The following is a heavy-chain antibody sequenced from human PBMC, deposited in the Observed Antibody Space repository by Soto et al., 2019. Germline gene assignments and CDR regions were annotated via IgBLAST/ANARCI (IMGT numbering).Heavy chain of an antibody. CDR2: ISSSGSTI. J-gene: IGHJ6*02. CDR1: GFTFSSYE. D-gene: IGHD6-13*01. CDR3: ARDTGYSSSWYEYYYGMDV. Sequence: GGSLRLSCAASGFTFSSYEMNWVRQAPGKGLEWVSYISSSGSTIYYADSVKGRFTISRDNAKNSLYLQMNSLRAEDTAVYYCARDTGYSSSWYEYYYGMDVWGQGTTVTVSS. V-gene: IGHV3-48*03.